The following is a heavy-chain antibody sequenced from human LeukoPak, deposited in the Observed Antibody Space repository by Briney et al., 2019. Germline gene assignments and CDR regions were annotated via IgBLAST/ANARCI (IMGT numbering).Heavy chain of an antibody. V-gene: IGHV3-48*01. CDR3: ARVASAWADDY. CDR1: GFTFGYYG. CDR2: IGSGSGTI. J-gene: IGHJ4*02. Sequence: GGSLRLSCAASGFTFGYYGMNWVRQAPGKGLEWISYIGSGSGTIYYADSVKGRFSISRDDAKSSLYLQVNSLRVEDTAVYYCARVASAWADDYWGQGALVTVSS. D-gene: IGHD6-19*01.